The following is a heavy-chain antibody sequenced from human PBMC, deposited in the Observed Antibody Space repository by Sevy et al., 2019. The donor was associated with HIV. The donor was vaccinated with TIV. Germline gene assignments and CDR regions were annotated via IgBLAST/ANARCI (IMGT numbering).Heavy chain of an antibody. V-gene: IGHV3-9*01. CDR3: GKDFRNYEGDYYHFYGMDV. CDR1: GFTIDDYP. Sequence: GGSLRLSCAAPGFTIDDYPMHWVRQAPGKGLEWVSGISWNSASTGYADSVKGRFTISRDNAKKYLYLQMNSLRAEDTAFYYCGKDFRNYEGDYYHFYGMDVWGQGTTVTVSS. J-gene: IGHJ6*02. CDR2: ISWNSAST. D-gene: IGHD4-4*01.